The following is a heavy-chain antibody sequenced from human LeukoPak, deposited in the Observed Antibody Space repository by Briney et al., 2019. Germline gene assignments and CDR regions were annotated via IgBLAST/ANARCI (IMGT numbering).Heavy chain of an antibody. CDR1: GFTVSSNY. Sequence: PGGSLRLSCAGSGFTVSSNYMSWVRQAPGKGLEWVSVIYSGGATYYADSVKGRFTISRDNSKNTRYLQMNSLTAEDTAVYYCARSSSNWGQGTLVTVSS. D-gene: IGHD6-6*01. CDR2: IYSGGAT. CDR3: ARSSSN. J-gene: IGHJ4*02. V-gene: IGHV3-66*01.